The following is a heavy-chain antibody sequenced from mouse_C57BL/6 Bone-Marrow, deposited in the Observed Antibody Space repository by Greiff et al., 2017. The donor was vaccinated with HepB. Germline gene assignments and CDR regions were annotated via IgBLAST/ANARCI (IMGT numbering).Heavy chain of an antibody. D-gene: IGHD1-1*01. CDR3: ASETYYYGSSSFAY. CDR1: GYTFTDYY. CDR2: IGPGSGST. J-gene: IGHJ3*01. Sequence: VMLVESGAELVKPGASVKISCKASGYTFTDYYINWVKQRPGQGLEWIGKIGPGSGSTYYNEKFKGKATLTADKSSSTAYMQLSSLTSEDSAVYFCASETYYYGSSSFAYWGQGTLVTVSA. V-gene: IGHV1-77*01.